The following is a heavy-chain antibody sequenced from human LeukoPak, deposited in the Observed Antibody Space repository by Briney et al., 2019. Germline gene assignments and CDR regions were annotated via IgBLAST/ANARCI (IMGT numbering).Heavy chain of an antibody. D-gene: IGHD3-22*01. CDR3: ARDKDNSGRYYYMDV. V-gene: IGHV4-61*01. CDR2: IYHSGST. J-gene: IGHJ6*03. Sequence: SETLSLTCTVSGGSVSSGTYYWNWIRQPPGKGLEWIGYIYHSGSTNYNPSLKSRATISVDTSKNQFSLKLSYVTAADTAVYYCARDKDNSGRYYYMDVWGKGTTVTVSS. CDR1: GGSVSSGTYY.